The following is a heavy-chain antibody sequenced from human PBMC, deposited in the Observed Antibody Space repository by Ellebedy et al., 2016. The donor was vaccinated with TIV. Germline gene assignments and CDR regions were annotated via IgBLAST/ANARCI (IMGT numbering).Heavy chain of an antibody. D-gene: IGHD3-22*01. CDR1: GFTFSSYY. CDR2: ISYDGSNK. Sequence: GESLKISCAASGFTFSSYYMHWVRQAPGKGLEWVASISYDGSNKYYADAVKGRFAISRDNSENTLYLQVNSLTTEDTAVYYCARDRPATVVAGALEYWGQGTLVTVSS. J-gene: IGHJ4*02. CDR3: ARDRPATVVAGALEY. V-gene: IGHV3-30*09.